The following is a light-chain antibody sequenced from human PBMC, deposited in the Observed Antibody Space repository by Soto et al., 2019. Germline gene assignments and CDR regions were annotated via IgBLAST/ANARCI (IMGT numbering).Light chain of an antibody. Sequence: DIPMTQSPSTLSVSVGDRVTITCRASQSISSWVAWYQQKLGKAPKLLIYKASSLESGVPSRFSGSGSGTDFTLTISSLQPDDFATYYCQQYNSYPYTFGQGTKLEIK. CDR3: QQYNSYPYT. V-gene: IGKV1-5*03. J-gene: IGKJ2*01. CDR1: QSISSW. CDR2: KAS.